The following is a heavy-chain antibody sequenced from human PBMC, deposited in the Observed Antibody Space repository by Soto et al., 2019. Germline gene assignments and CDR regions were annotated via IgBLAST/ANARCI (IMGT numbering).Heavy chain of an antibody. D-gene: IGHD6-13*01. V-gene: IGHV2-5*01. J-gene: IGHJ1*01. CDR2: IYWNDDK. Sequence: SGPTLVNPTQTLTLTCTFSGFSLSTSGVGVGWIRQPPGKALEWLALIYWNDDKRYSPSLKSRLTITKDTSKNQVVLTMTNMDPVDTATYYCAHNQRYSSSWYGSILAEHFQNWGQGTLVTVSS. CDR1: GFSLSTSGVG. CDR3: AHNQRYSSSWYGSILAEHFQN.